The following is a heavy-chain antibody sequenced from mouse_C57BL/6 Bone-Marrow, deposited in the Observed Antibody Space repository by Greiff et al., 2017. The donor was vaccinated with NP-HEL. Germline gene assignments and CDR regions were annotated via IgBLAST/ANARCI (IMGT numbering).Heavy chain of an antibody. J-gene: IGHJ4*01. Sequence: DVHLVESGGDLVKPGGSLKLPCAASGFTFSSYGWSWVRPTPDTRREWVATISRGGHYPFFPDSVKGRFTISRDNAKNTLYLQMSSLKSEDTAMYYCARQDYGNGYYDMDYWGQGTSVTVSS. V-gene: IGHV5-6*01. CDR1: GFTFSSYG. CDR2: ISRGGHYP. CDR3: ARQDYGNGYYDMDY. D-gene: IGHD2-1*01.